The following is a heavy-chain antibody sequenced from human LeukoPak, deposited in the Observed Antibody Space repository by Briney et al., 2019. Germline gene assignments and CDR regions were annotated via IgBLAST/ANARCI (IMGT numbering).Heavy chain of an antibody. CDR2: ISAYNGNT. Sequence: ASVKVSCKASGYTFTSYGISWVRQAPGQGLEWMGWISAYNGNTNYAQKLQGRVTMTTDTSTSTAYMELRSLRSDDTAVYYCARDGETQGGEYGDYSYPSWFDPWGQGTLVTVSS. CDR3: ARDGETQGGEYGDYSYPSWFDP. D-gene: IGHD4-17*01. J-gene: IGHJ5*02. CDR1: GYTFTSYG. V-gene: IGHV1-18*01.